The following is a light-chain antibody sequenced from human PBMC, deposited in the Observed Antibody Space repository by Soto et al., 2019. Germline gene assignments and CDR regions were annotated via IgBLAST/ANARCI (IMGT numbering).Light chain of an antibody. CDR2: EVS. CDR3: TSKTSSSSPFV. J-gene: IGLJ1*01. CDR1: TSDVGAYNY. V-gene: IGLV2-14*01. Sequence: QSALTEAAGVPGSPEQTITISCTGSTSDVGAYNYVSWYKHHPGQAPQLMIYEVSNRPSGVSNRFSGSKSGNTASLTISGLQADDEGDYYCTSKTSSSSPFVFGTGTKATVL.